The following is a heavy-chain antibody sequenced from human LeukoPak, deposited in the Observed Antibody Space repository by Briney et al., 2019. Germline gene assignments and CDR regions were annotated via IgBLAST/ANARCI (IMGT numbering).Heavy chain of an antibody. J-gene: IGHJ3*02. V-gene: IGHV4-59*11. CDR1: GGSISSHY. D-gene: IGHD3-22*01. Sequence: SETLSLTCTVSGGSISSHYWSWIRQPPGKGLERIGYIYYSGSTNYNPSLKSRVTISVDTSKNQFSLKLSSVTAADTAVYYCARAGGNSSGYYYYGKDAFDIWGQGTMVTVSS. CDR3: ARAGGNSSGYYYYGKDAFDI. CDR2: IYYSGST.